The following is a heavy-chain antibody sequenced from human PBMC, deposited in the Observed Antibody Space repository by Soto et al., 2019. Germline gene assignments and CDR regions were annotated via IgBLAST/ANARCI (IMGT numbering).Heavy chain of an antibody. D-gene: IGHD4-17*01. Sequence: SETLSLTCTVSGGSISSSSYYWGWIRQPPGKGLEWIGSIYYSGSTYYNPSLKSRVTISVDTSKNQFSLKLSSVTAADTAVYYCARRAAHDYGDYGWETDAEYFRHWGQGTLVTVS. CDR1: GGSISSSSYY. J-gene: IGHJ1*01. CDR3: ARRAAHDYGDYGWETDAEYFRH. V-gene: IGHV4-39*01. CDR2: IYYSGST.